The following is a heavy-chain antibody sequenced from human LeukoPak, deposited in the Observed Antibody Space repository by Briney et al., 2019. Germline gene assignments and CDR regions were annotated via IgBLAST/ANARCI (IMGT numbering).Heavy chain of an antibody. J-gene: IGHJ4*02. CDR1: GFTFGDYA. CDR3: TRSSLRYCSSTSCYVFDY. CDR2: IRSKACGGTT. V-gene: IGHV3-49*04. Sequence: QPGRSLRLSCTASGFTFGDYAMSWVRQAPGKGLEWVGFIRSKACGGTTEYVASVKGRFTISRDDSKSIAYLQMNSLKTEDTAVYYCTRSSLRYCSSTSCYVFDYWGQGTLVTVSS. D-gene: IGHD2-2*01.